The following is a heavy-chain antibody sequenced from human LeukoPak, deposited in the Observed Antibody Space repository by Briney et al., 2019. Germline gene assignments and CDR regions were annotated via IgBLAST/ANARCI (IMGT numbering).Heavy chain of an antibody. Sequence: GGSLRLSCTGSGFTFGDYAISWVRQAPGKGLEWVSAISGSGGSTYYADSVKGRFTISRDNSKNTLYLQMSSLRAEDTAVYYCAGKLTYYYDSSGVDNWFDPWGQGTLVTVSS. V-gene: IGHV3-23*01. CDR1: GFTFGDYA. J-gene: IGHJ5*02. CDR3: AGKLTYYYDSSGVDNWFDP. D-gene: IGHD3-22*01. CDR2: ISGSGGST.